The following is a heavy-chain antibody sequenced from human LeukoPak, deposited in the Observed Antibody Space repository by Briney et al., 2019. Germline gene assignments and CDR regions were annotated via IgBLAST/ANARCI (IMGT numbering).Heavy chain of an antibody. D-gene: IGHD6-19*01. CDR1: GFTFSSYE. J-gene: IGHJ4*02. CDR2: ISSSGSTI. CDR3: AREGIAVAGTGVDY. Sequence: PGGSLRLSCAASGFTFSSYEMNWVRQAPGKGLEWVSYISSSGSTIYYADSVKGRFTISRDNAKTSLYRQMNSLRAEDTAVYYCAREGIAVAGTGVDYWGQGTLVTVSS. V-gene: IGHV3-48*03.